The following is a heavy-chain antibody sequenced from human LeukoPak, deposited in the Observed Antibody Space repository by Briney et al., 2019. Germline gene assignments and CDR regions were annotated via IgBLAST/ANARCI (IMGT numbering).Heavy chain of an antibody. CDR1: GYTFTSYG. D-gene: IGHD2-2*01. V-gene: IGHV1-18*01. CDR3: ATPLINCSSTSCYAYYYYYGMDV. J-gene: IGHJ6*02. Sequence: ASVKVSCKASGYTFTSYGISWVRQAPGQGLEWMGWISAYNGNTNYAQKLQGRVTMTTDTSTSTAYMELRSLRSDDTAVYYCATPLINCSSTSCYAYYYYYGMDVWGQGTTVTVSS. CDR2: ISAYNGNT.